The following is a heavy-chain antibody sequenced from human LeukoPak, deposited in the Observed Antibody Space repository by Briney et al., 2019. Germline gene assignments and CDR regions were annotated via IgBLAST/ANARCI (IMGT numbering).Heavy chain of an antibody. CDR3: ARVQQGIAVAIDY. V-gene: IGHV3-9*01. Sequence: PGRSLRLSCAASGFTFADYAMHWVRQTPGKGLEWASGISWNSGNIDYADSVKGRFTISRDNAKNSLYLQMNSLRAEDTAVYYCARVQQGIAVAIDYWGQGTLVTISS. J-gene: IGHJ4*02. CDR2: ISWNSGNI. D-gene: IGHD6-19*01. CDR1: GFTFADYA.